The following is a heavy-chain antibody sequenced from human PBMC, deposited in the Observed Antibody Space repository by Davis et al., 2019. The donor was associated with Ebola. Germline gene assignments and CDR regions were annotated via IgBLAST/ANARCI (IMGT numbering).Heavy chain of an antibody. V-gene: IGHV3-33*06. Sequence: GESLKISCAASGFTFSSYGMHWVRQAPGKGLEWVAVIWYDGSNKYYADSVKGRFTISRHNSKNTLYLQMNSLRAEDTAVYYWAKEGCSSTSCIYYYGMDVWGQGTTVTVSS. CDR2: IWYDGSNK. J-gene: IGHJ6*02. CDR3: AKEGCSSTSCIYYYGMDV. CDR1: GFTFSSYG. D-gene: IGHD2-2*01.